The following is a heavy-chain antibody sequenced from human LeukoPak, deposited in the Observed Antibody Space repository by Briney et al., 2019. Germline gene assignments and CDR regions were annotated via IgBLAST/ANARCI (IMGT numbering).Heavy chain of an antibody. J-gene: IGHJ4*02. CDR1: GFSFASSD. CDR3: AKDSSSGWYYLDY. CDR2: IGYDGSIK. V-gene: IGHV3-30*02. D-gene: IGHD6-19*01. Sequence: PGGSLRLSCESSGFSFASSDMHWVRQAPGKGLEWVAFIGYDGSIKYYAESVKGRFTISRDNSKNTLYLQLKSLRFDDTALYYCAKDSSSGWYYLDYWGQGTLVTVSS.